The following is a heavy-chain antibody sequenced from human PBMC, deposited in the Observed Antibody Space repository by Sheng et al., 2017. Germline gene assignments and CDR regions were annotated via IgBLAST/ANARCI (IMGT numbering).Heavy chain of an antibody. D-gene: IGHD1-26*01. V-gene: IGHV3-30*04. Sequence: QVQLVESGGGVVQPGRSLRLSCAASGFTFNIYAMHWVRQAPGKGLEWVSVISYDGNNKYYADSVKGRFTISRDTSKNTLYLQINSLRTEDTAVYYCARDHRSGSSTVFDWGFDLWGLAPWSLSPQ. CDR1: GFTFNIYA. J-gene: IGHJ2*01. CDR3: ARDHRSGSSTVFDWGFDL. CDR2: ISYDGNNK.